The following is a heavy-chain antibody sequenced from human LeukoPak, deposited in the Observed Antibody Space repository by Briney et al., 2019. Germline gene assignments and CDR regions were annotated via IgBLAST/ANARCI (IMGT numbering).Heavy chain of an antibody. Sequence: NPSETLSLTCTVSGGSISSNSHYWGWIRQTPGKGLEWIGSIYYTGTTYYNPSLKSRVTISVDTSKNQFSLKLSSVTAADTAVYYCARGLSYSTRNWFDPWGQGTLVTVSS. CDR2: IYYTGTT. CDR3: ARGLSYSTRNWFDP. CDR1: GGSISSNSHY. J-gene: IGHJ5*02. V-gene: IGHV4-39*07. D-gene: IGHD6-13*01.